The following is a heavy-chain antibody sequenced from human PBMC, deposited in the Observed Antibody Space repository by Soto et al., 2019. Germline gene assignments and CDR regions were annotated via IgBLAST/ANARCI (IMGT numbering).Heavy chain of an antibody. CDR1: GYTFTSYY. Sequence: GASVKVSCKAAGYTFTSYYMHWVRQAPGQGLEWMGFINPSGGITTYAQKFQARVTMTSDTSTSTVYMELRTLKSEDTAVYYCARRSIFTWFDAFDIWG. D-gene: IGHD3-3*01. CDR3: ARRSIFTWFDAFDI. V-gene: IGHV1-46*01. J-gene: IGHJ3*02. CDR2: INPSGGIT.